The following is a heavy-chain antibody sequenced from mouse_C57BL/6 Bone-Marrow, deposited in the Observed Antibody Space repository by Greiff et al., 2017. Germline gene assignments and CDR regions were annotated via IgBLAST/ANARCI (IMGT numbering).Heavy chain of an antibody. CDR1: GFTFTDYY. CDR2: ISNKANGYTT. Sequence: EVMLVESGGGLVQPGGSLSLSCAASGFTFTDYYMRWVRQPPGQALEWLGFISNKANGYTTEYSASVKGRFTISRDNSQSLLYLQRNALRAEDSAAYYCASGITTVVGDYWGPGTTLTVSS. CDR3: ASGITTVVGDY. D-gene: IGHD1-1*01. J-gene: IGHJ2*01. V-gene: IGHV7-3*01.